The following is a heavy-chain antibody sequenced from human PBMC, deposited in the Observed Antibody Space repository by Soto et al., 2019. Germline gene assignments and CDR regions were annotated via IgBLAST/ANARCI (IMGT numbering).Heavy chain of an antibody. CDR1: GGSLESGNYF. Sequence: QVQLQESGPGLVKPSQTLSLTCSVSGGSLESGNYFWTWIRQRPGKGLEWIGNIFYSGKTYYNPSLKSRVSMSVDTSKNQFSLNLTSVTAADTALYFCAREHDYGGNFDYWGQGSLVTVSS. CDR3: AREHDYGGNFDY. CDR2: IFYSGKT. D-gene: IGHD4-17*01. V-gene: IGHV4-31*03. J-gene: IGHJ4*02.